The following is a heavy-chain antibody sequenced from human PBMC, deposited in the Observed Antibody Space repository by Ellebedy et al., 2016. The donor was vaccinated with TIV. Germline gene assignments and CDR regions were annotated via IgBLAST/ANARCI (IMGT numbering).Heavy chain of an antibody. D-gene: IGHD3-10*01. CDR1: GASISSYY. CDR3: ARGIYYGPGSYYQGQSNWFDP. Sequence: MPSETLSLTCTVSGASISSYYWGWIRQPPGKGLEWIGYIYYSGSTNYNPSLKSRVTISLDTSKSQFSLELTSVTAADTAVYYCARGIYYGPGSYYQGQSNWFDPWGQGTLVTVSS. J-gene: IGHJ5*02. V-gene: IGHV4-59*01. CDR2: IYYSGST.